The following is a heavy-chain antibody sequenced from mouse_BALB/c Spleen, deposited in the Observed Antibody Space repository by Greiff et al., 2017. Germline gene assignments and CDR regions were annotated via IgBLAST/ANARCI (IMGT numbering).Heavy chain of an antibody. CDR3: ARRGPIYYAMDY. CDR1: GYSITSDYA. CDR2: ISYSGST. Sequence: VQLQQSGPGLVKPSQSLSLTCTVTGYSITSDYAWNWIRQFPGNKLEWMGYISYSGSTSYNPSLKSRISITRDTSKNQFFLQLNSVTTEDTATYYCARRGPIYYAMDYWGQGTSVTVSS. D-gene: IGHD3-3*01. J-gene: IGHJ4*01. V-gene: IGHV3-2*02.